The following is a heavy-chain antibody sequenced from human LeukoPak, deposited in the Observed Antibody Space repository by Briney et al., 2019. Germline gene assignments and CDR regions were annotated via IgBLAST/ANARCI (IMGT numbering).Heavy chain of an antibody. CDR2: IYYSGST. CDR3: ARVADYYGSGSYYNLPIYFDY. CDR1: GGSISSGDYY. Sequence: PSQTLSLTCTVSGGSISSGDYYWSWLRQPPGKGLEWIGYIYYSGSTYYNPSLKSRVTMSVDTSKNQFSLKLSSVTAADTAVYYCARVADYYGSGSYYNLPIYFDYWGQGTLVTVSS. V-gene: IGHV4-30-4*01. D-gene: IGHD3-10*01. J-gene: IGHJ4*02.